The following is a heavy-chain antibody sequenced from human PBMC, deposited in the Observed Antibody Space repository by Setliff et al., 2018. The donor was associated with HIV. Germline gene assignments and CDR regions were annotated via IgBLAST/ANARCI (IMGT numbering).Heavy chain of an antibody. V-gene: IGHV1-8*02. J-gene: IGHJ6*03. Sequence: WASVKVSCKASGYTFTSYDINWVRQATGQGLEWMGWMNPNSGNTGYTQKFQDKVTMTRNTSISTAYMELSSLRSEDTAVYYCSREGWFGAPAHTTPYYYYYMDVWGKWTTVTV. D-gene: IGHD3-10*01. CDR1: GYTFTSYD. CDR3: SREGWFGAPAHTTPYYYYYMDV. CDR2: MNPNSGNT.